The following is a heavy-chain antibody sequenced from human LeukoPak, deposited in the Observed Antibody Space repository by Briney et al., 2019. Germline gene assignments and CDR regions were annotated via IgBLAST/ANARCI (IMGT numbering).Heavy chain of an antibody. CDR2: IGAYKGHT. CDR3: ARDLDGSGSYYTDY. J-gene: IGHJ4*02. Sequence: ASVKVSCKASGYTFIGYGISWVRQAPGQGLEWTGWIGAYKGHTNYAQKFQGRVTMTTDTSTSTAYIELRSLRSDDTAVYYCARDLDGSGSYYTDYWGQGTLVTVSS. D-gene: IGHD3-10*01. V-gene: IGHV1-18*01. CDR1: GYTFIGYG.